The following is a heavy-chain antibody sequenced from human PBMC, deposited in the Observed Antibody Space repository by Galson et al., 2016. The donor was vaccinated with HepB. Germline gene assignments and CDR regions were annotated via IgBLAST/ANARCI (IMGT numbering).Heavy chain of an antibody. Sequence: SLRLSCAASGFTSRSYYMNWVRQAPGKGPEWVGRIKRKSEGGTADYAAPVKGRFTISRDDSKNTLHLQMNSLKTEDTAVYYCTTDYYGSGSFSTGFDYWGQGTLVTVSS. CDR3: TTDYYGSGSFSTGFDY. J-gene: IGHJ4*02. V-gene: IGHV3-15*07. CDR2: IKRKSEGGTA. CDR1: GFTSRSYY. D-gene: IGHD3-10*01.